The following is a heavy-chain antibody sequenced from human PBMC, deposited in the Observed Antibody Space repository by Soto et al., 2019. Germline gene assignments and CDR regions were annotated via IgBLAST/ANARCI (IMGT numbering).Heavy chain of an antibody. CDR2: IYYSGST. J-gene: IGHJ3*02. CDR1: GGSISSGGYY. Sequence: SETLSLTCTVSGGSISSGGYYWSWIRQHPGKGLEWIGYIYYSGSTYYNPSLKSRVTISVDTSKNQFSLKLSSVTAADTAVYYCARVVLDIVVVPAVIYDAFDIWGQGTMVTVSS. CDR3: ARVVLDIVVVPAVIYDAFDI. D-gene: IGHD2-2*03. V-gene: IGHV4-31*03.